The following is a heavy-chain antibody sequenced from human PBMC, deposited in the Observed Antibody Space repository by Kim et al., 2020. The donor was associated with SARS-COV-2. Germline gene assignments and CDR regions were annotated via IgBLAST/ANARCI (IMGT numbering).Heavy chain of an antibody. CDR3: AKGSIRGATGFDP. CDR2: ISYDGSNK. J-gene: IGHJ5*02. V-gene: IGHV3-30*18. Sequence: GGSLRLSCAASGFTFSSYGMHWVRQAPGKGLEWVAVISYDGSNKYYADSVKGRFTISRDNSKNTLYLQMNSLRAEDTAVYYCAKGSIRGATGFDPWGQGTLVTVSS. D-gene: IGHD1-26*01. CDR1: GFTFSSYG.